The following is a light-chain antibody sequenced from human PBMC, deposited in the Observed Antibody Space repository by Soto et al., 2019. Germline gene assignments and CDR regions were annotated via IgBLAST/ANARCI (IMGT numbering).Light chain of an antibody. CDR3: TSYTSSITLV. CDR2: DVS. J-gene: IGLJ2*01. CDR1: SSDVGDYNY. V-gene: IGLV2-14*01. Sequence: QSALTQPASVSRPPGQSITISCTRTSSDVGDYNYVSWYQQHPGKAPKLMIYDVSNRPSGVSNRFSGSKSGNTASLTISGLQAEDEADYYCTSYTSSITLVFGGGTKLTVL.